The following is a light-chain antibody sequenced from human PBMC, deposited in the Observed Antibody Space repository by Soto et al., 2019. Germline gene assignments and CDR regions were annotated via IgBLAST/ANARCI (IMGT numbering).Light chain of an antibody. J-gene: IGLJ2*01. V-gene: IGLV2-14*01. Sequence: QSALTQPASVSGSPGQSITISCTGTNSDIGDYNFVSWFQQHPGKAPKLIIYEVYNRPSGVSNRFSGSKSGNTASLTISGRQAEDEADYYCSSYTSRSTVVFGGGTKLTVL. CDR1: NSDIGDYNF. CDR3: SSYTSRSTVV. CDR2: EVY.